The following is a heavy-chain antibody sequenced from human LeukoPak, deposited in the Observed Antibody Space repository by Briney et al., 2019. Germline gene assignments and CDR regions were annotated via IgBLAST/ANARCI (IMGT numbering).Heavy chain of an antibody. D-gene: IGHD3-22*01. CDR1: GGTFSSYA. Sequence: SVKVSCKASGGTFSSYAISWVRQAPGQGLEWMGGIIPIFGTANYAQKFQGRVTITTDESTSTAYMELSSLRSEDTAAYYCAAGDYGNDSSGYNDYWGQGTLVTVSS. V-gene: IGHV1-69*05. CDR3: AAGDYGNDSSGYNDY. CDR2: IIPIFGTA. J-gene: IGHJ4*02.